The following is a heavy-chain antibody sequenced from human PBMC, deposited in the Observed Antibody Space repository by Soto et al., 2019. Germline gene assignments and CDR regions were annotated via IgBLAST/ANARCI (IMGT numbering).Heavy chain of an antibody. J-gene: IGHJ6*03. CDR3: ARGALVGTVTTYYYYYMDV. D-gene: IGHD4-17*01. Sequence: ASVKVSCKASGYTFTGYYMHWVRQAPGQGLEWMGWINPNSGGTNYAQKFQGWVTMTRDTSISTAYMELSRLRSDDTAVYYCARGALVGTVTTYYYYYMDVWGKGTTVTVSS. CDR1: GYTFTGYY. CDR2: INPNSGGT. V-gene: IGHV1-2*04.